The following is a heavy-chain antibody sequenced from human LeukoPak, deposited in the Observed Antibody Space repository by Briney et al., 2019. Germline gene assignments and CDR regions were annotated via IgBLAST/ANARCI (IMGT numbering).Heavy chain of an antibody. V-gene: IGHV3-13*01. CDR1: GFTFIDYD. CDR2: IGIRGDT. CDR3: ARGGIPAAGIDEFDY. D-gene: IGHD6-13*01. Sequence: PGGSLRLSCAASGFTFIDYDMHWVRQVIGKGLEWVSAIGIRGDTHYSGSVKGRFTISRENAESSLYLQMNSLRAEDTAVYYCARGGIPAAGIDEFDYWGQGTLVTVSS. J-gene: IGHJ4*02.